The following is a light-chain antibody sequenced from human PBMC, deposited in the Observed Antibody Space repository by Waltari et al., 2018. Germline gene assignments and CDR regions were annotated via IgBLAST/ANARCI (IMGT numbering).Light chain of an antibody. CDR3: MQARQTPWT. CDR2: LVS. J-gene: IGKJ1*01. Sequence: DIVMTQSPLSLSVTPGEPASISCRSSQSLLHGSGNTFLDGYLQKPGQSPPLLIYLVSNRASGVPDRFSGSGSGTDFTLKISRVEAEDVGVYFCMQARQTPWTFGQGTKVEIK. V-gene: IGKV2-28*01. CDR1: QSLLHGSGNTF.